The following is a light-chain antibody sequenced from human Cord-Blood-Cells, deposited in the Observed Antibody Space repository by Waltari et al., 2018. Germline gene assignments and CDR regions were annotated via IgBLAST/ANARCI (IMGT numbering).Light chain of an antibody. CDR2: SNN. Sequence: QSVLPPPPSASGPPGQRVTIACSRSSSLIGSTTVTWYQQLPVTAPKLLIHSNNQRPSGVPARFSGSKSGTSASLAISGLQSEDEADYYCAAWDDSLNGVVFGGGTKLTVL. V-gene: IGLV1-44*01. J-gene: IGLJ2*01. CDR1: SSLIGSTT. CDR3: AAWDDSLNGVV.